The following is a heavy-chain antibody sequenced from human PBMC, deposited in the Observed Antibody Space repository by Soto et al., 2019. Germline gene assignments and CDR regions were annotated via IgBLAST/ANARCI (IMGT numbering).Heavy chain of an antibody. CDR3: ATQTYYYDSSGPTFQH. CDR2: IYYSGST. D-gene: IGHD3-22*01. CDR1: GGSISSGGYY. J-gene: IGHJ1*01. Sequence: SETLSLTCTVSGGSISSGGYYWSWIRQHPGKCLEWIGYIYYSGSTYYNPSLKSRVTISVDTSKNQFSLKLSSVTAADTAVYYCATQTYYYDSSGPTFQHWGQGTLVTVS. V-gene: IGHV4-31*03.